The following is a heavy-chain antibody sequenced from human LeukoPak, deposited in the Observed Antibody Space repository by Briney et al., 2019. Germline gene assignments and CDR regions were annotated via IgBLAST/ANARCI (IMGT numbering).Heavy chain of an antibody. Sequence: ASAKVSCKASGYTFTGYYMHWVRQAPGQGLEWMGWVNPNSGGTNYAQKFQGRVTMTRDTSISTAYMELSRLRSDDTAVYYCARDVNCSGGSCYYYYGMDVWGQGTTVTVSS. V-gene: IGHV1-2*02. CDR3: ARDVNCSGGSCYYYYGMDV. J-gene: IGHJ6*02. CDR1: GYTFTGYY. D-gene: IGHD2-15*01. CDR2: VNPNSGGT.